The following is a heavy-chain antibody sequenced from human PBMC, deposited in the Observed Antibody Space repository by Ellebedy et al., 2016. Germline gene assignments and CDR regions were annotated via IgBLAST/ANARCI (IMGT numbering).Heavy chain of an antibody. CDR1: GFMFDQYV. Sequence: GESLKISCAASGFMFDQYVMTWFRQAPGKGLEWVSSISSDLLHIDYSDSVKGRFTISRDNAKNSVSLQMANLRADDTAVYYCATDRGEWGLLSFYDSWGQGTRVAVST. V-gene: IGHV3-21*01. CDR3: ATDRGEWGLLSFYDS. J-gene: IGHJ5*01. CDR2: ISSDLLHI. D-gene: IGHD2/OR15-2a*01.